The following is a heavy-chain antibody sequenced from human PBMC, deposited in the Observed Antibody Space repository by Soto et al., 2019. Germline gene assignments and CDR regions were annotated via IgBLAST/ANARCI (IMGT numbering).Heavy chain of an antibody. D-gene: IGHD3-10*02. CDR1: GYTFSSYG. CDR3: ARDEGASYSKMFWVRNDY. Sequence: QVQLVQSGGEVKEPGASVKVSCKASGYTFSSYGMSWVRQAPGQGLEWMGWISAYNGNINYTQKFQDRVTMTTDTSTNTAYMELRSLRSDDTAVYYCARDEGASYSKMFWVRNDYWGQGTLVTVSS. V-gene: IGHV1-18*01. CDR2: ISAYNGNI. J-gene: IGHJ4*02.